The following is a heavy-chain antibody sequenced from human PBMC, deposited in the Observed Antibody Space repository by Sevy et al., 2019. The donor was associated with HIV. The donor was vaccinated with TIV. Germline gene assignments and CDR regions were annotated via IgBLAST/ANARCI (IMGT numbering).Heavy chain of an antibody. CDR2: INNDGSTT. CDR1: GFTLSCCW. V-gene: IGHV3-74*03. D-gene: IGHD1-1*01. J-gene: IGHJ4*02. CDR3: ARGGTASFDY. Sequence: GGSLRLSCAASGFTLSCCWMHWVRQAPGKGLVWVSRINNDGSTTTYADSVRGRFTISRANAKNTLYLEMNSLRAEDTAVYYCARGGTASFDYWGQGTLVTVSS.